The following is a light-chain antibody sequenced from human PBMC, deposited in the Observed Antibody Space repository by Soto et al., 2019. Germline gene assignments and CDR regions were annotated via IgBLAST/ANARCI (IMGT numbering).Light chain of an antibody. CDR3: QQYGSSPRA. CDR2: GAS. CDR1: QSVSNSY. Sequence: EIVLTQSPGTLSLSPGERATLSCRASQSVSNSYLAWYQQKPGQAPRLLIYGASSRATGIPDRFSGSGSGTDFTLTISRLEPEDFAVYYCQQYGSSPRAFGGGTKVEIE. J-gene: IGKJ4*01. V-gene: IGKV3-20*01.